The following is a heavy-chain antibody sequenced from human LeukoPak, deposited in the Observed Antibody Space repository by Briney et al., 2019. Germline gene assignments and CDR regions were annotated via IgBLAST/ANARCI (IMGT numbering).Heavy chain of an antibody. CDR2: ISWNSGSI. V-gene: IGHV3-9*01. CDR1: GFTFDDYA. CDR3: AKVGGRYSYGLDYFDY. Sequence: GRSLRLPCAASGFTFDDYAMHWVRQAPGKGLEWVSDISWNSGSIGYADSVKGRFTISRDNAKNSLYLQMNSLRAEDTALYYCAKVGGRYSYGLDYFDYWGQGTLVTVSS. D-gene: IGHD5-18*01. J-gene: IGHJ4*02.